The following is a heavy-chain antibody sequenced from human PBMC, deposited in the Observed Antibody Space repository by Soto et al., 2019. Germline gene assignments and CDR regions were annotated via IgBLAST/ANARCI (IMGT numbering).Heavy chain of an antibody. Sequence: SETLTLTCAVYGGSFSGYYWSWIRQPPGKGLEWIGEINHSGSTNYNPSLKSRVTISVDTSKNQFSLKLSSVTAADTAVYYCARVRLELYSEYYYYGMDVWGQGTTVTVSS. J-gene: IGHJ6*02. V-gene: IGHV4-34*01. CDR3: ARVRLELYSEYYYYGMDV. D-gene: IGHD3-10*01. CDR1: GGSFSGYY. CDR2: INHSGST.